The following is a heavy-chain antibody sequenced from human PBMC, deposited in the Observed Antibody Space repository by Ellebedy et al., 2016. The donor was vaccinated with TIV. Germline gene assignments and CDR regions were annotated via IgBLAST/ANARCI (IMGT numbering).Heavy chain of an antibody. CDR2: MNPNTGDT. J-gene: IGHJ4*02. CDR1: GYTFTSYD. V-gene: IGHV1-8*01. CDR3: AREIYGSGSYPLDY. D-gene: IGHD3-10*01. Sequence: ASVKVSXKASGYTFTSYDVNWVRQATGQGLEWMGWMNPNTGDTGNAQKFQGRVTMTRDTSKGTAYMELSGLRSEDTAVYYCAREIYGSGSYPLDYWGQGTLVTVSS.